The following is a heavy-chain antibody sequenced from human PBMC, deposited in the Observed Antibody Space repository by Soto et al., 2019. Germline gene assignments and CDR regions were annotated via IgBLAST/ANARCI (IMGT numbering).Heavy chain of an antibody. Sequence: SETLSLTCTVSGGSISSGGYYWSWIRQHPGKGLEWIGYIYYSGSTYYNPSLKSRVTISVDTSKNQFSLKLSSVTAADTAVYYCARGRDGSGSYYNVVDYWGQGTLVTVSS. CDR3: ARGRDGSGSYYNVVDY. V-gene: IGHV4-31*03. CDR1: GGSISSGGYY. J-gene: IGHJ4*02. CDR2: IYYSGST. D-gene: IGHD3-10*01.